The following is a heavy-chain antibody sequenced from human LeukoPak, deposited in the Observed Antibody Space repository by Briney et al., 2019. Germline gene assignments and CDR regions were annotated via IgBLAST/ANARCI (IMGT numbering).Heavy chain of an antibody. CDR1: GFTFSNYA. CDR3: VKIGGYSGYVFDY. D-gene: IGHD5-12*01. V-gene: IGHV3-64D*09. CDR2: ISSYGGST. J-gene: IGHJ4*02. Sequence: GGSLRLSCSPFGFTFSNYAMHWVRQAPGKGLEYVSAISSYGGSTYYADSVKGRFTISRDNSKNTLYLQMSSLRAEDTAVYYCVKIGGYSGYVFDYWGQGTLVTVSS.